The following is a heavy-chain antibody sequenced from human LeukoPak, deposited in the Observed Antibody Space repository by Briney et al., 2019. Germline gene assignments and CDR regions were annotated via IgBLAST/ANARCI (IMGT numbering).Heavy chain of an antibody. Sequence: GGSLRLSCAASGLTFSSYAMSWVRQAPGKGLEWVSAISGSGGSTYYADSVKGRFTISRDNSKNTLYLQMNSLRAEDTAVYYCAKAVWYSGSYYIDYWGQGTLVTVSS. J-gene: IGHJ4*02. V-gene: IGHV3-23*01. D-gene: IGHD1-26*01. CDR2: ISGSGGST. CDR1: GLTFSSYA. CDR3: AKAVWYSGSYYIDY.